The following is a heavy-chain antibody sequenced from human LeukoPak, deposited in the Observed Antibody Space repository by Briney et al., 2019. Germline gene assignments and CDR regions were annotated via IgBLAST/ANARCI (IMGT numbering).Heavy chain of an antibody. D-gene: IGHD6-13*01. CDR3: ARVLTYSSSWYYFDY. CDR1: GFTFSSYG. Sequence: GGSLRLSCAASGFTFSSYGMHWVRQAPGKGLEWVAVIWYDGSNKYYADSVKGRFTISRDNAKNSLYLQMNSLRAEDTAVYYCARVLTYSSSWYYFDYWGQGTLVTVSS. V-gene: IGHV3-33*01. CDR2: IWYDGSNK. J-gene: IGHJ4*02.